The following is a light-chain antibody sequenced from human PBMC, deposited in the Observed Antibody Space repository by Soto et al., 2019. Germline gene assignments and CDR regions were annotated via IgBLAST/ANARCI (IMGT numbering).Light chain of an antibody. CDR1: SSDVGGYNY. V-gene: IGLV2-14*01. CDR2: EVN. J-gene: IGLJ1*01. CDR3: TSDTSSSTYV. Sequence: QSALTQPASVSGSPGQSITISCTGTSSDVGGYNYVSWYQQHPGKAPKLMIYEVNNRPSGVSNRFSGSKSGNTASLTISGLQAEDEADYYCTSDTSSSTYVFGTVTKVTVL.